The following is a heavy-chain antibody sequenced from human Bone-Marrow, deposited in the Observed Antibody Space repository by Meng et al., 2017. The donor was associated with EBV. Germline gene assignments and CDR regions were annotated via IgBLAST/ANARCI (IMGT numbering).Heavy chain of an antibody. V-gene: IGHV4-30-2*01. Sequence: RPQEYVSGRVKPSQTLALTCAVSGGSISSGGYSWSWIRQPPGKGLEWIGYIYHSGSTYYNPSLKSRVTISVDRSKNQFSLKLSSVTAADTAVYYCASSDCSSTSCYPRYWGQGTLVTVSS. CDR2: IYHSGST. CDR3: ASSDCSSTSCYPRY. J-gene: IGHJ4*02. CDR1: GGSISSGGYS. D-gene: IGHD2-2*01.